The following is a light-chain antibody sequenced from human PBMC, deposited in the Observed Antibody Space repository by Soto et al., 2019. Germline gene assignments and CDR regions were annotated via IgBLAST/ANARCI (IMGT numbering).Light chain of an antibody. V-gene: IGKV1-5*03. CDR3: QQYNTYHTWT. J-gene: IGKJ1*01. CDR2: KAS. CDR1: QSISSW. Sequence: DIQMTQSPSTLSASVGDRVTITCRASQSISSWLAWYQQKPGKAPKLLLYKASSLQSGVPSRFGGSGSGTEFTLSISSLQPDDFATYHCQQYNTYHTWTFGQGTKVEIK.